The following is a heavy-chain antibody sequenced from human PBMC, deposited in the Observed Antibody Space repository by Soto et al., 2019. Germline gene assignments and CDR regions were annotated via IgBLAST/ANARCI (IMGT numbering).Heavy chain of an antibody. V-gene: IGHV1-69*10. D-gene: IGHD2-15*01. CDR3: ARYCSGGSCYGLSNYYYYYGMDV. J-gene: IGHJ6*02. CDR1: GDTFGRFT. CDR2: IKPISDIT. Sequence: ASVKVSCKASGDTFGRFTINWVRQAPGQGLEWMGGIKPISDITNYAQKFQGRVTITADKSTSTAYMELSSLRSEDTAVYYCARYCSGGSCYGLSNYYYYYGMDVWGQGTTVTVSS.